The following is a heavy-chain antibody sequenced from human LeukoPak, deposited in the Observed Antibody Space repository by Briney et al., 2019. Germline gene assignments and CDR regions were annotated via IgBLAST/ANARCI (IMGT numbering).Heavy chain of an antibody. J-gene: IGHJ3*02. Sequence: ASVKVSCKTSGYTFSSYGISWVRQAPGQGLEWMGWINGYNGNTNYAQKFQGRVTVTTDTSTSTVYMELRSLRSDDTAAYYCARGRMYDAFDIWGQGTKVTVSS. CDR1: GYTFSSYG. CDR3: ARGRMYDAFDI. D-gene: IGHD2-15*01. V-gene: IGHV1-18*01. CDR2: INGYNGNT.